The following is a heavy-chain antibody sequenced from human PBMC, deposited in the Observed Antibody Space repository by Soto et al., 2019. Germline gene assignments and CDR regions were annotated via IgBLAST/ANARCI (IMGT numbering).Heavy chain of an antibody. Sequence: PSETLSLTCAVYGGSFCGYYWSWIRQPPGKGLEWIGEINHSGSTNYNPSLKSRVTISVDTSKNQFSLKLSSVTAADTAVYYCARSIVVVPAARGYYCMDVWGKGTTVTVSS. V-gene: IGHV4-34*01. J-gene: IGHJ6*03. CDR1: GGSFCGYY. CDR3: ARSIVVVPAARGYYCMDV. CDR2: INHSGST. D-gene: IGHD2-2*01.